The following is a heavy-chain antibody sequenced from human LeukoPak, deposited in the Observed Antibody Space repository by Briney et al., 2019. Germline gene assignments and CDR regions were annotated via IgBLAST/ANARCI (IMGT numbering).Heavy chain of an antibody. Sequence: SGGSQRLSCAASGLSFSTNYVAWVRQAPGKGLEWVSFIYSGGHTYYPDSVKGRFIISRDPSDNTVYLQMNSLRAEDSAVYYCARAVVTPQFVFDPWGQGTLVTVSS. CDR2: IYSGGHT. J-gene: IGHJ5*02. D-gene: IGHD4-23*01. V-gene: IGHV3-66*02. CDR3: ARAVVTPQFVFDP. CDR1: GLSFSTNY.